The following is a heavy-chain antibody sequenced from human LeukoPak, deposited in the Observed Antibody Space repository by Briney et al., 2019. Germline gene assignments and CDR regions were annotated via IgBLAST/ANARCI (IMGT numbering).Heavy chain of an antibody. J-gene: IGHJ4*02. D-gene: IGHD3-10*01. V-gene: IGHV1-69*04. CDR3: ARAGVYGSGSYYSRDYFDY. Sequence: ASVKVSCKASGGTFSSYAISWVRQAPGQGPEWMGRIIPILGIANYAQKFQGRVTITADKSTSTAYMELSSLRSEDTAVYYCARAGVYGSGSYYSRDYFDYWGQGTLVTVSS. CDR2: IIPILGIA. CDR1: GGTFSSYA.